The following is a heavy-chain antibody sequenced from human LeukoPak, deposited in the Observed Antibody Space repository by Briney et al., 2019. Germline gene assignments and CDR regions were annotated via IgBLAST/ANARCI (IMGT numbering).Heavy chain of an antibody. J-gene: IGHJ6*02. D-gene: IGHD6-19*01. CDR2: IYTSGST. Sequence: PSETLSLTCTVSGGSISSYYWSWIRQPAGKGLEWIGRIYTSGSTNYNPSLKSRVTMSVDTSKNQFSLKLSSVTAADTAVYYCARDGIAVAGKVAYYYGMDVWGQGTTVTVSS. CDR1: GGSISSYY. V-gene: IGHV4-4*07. CDR3: ARDGIAVAGKVAYYYGMDV.